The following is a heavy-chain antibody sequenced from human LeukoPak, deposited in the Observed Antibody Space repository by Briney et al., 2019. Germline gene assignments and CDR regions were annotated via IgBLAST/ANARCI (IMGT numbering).Heavy chain of an antibody. CDR1: GFTFSRFA. V-gene: IGHV3-23*01. Sequence: GGSVRLSCAASGFTFSRFAMSWVRQAPGKGLEWVAGVSGSGAGTYYAESVEGRFAVSRDNSKNTLYLQMNSLRADDTATYYCAKRGRSPGFPGSYYFDYWGQGTPVTVSS. CDR2: VSGSGAGT. CDR3: AKRGRSPGFPGSYYFDY. D-gene: IGHD3-10*01. J-gene: IGHJ4*02.